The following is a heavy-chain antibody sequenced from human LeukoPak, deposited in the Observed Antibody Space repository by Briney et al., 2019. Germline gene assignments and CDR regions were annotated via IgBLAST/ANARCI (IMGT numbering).Heavy chain of an antibody. J-gene: IGHJ4*02. CDR2: ISSSSSYI. CDR1: GFTFSSYS. V-gene: IGHV3-21*01. D-gene: IGHD3-22*01. CDR3: AREYDSSGYYHLFDY. Sequence: GGSLRLSCAASGFTFSSYSMNWVRQAPGKGLEWVSSISSSSSYIYYADSVKGRFTISRDNAKNSLCLQMNSLRAEDTAVYYCAREYDSSGYYHLFDYWGQGTLVTVSS.